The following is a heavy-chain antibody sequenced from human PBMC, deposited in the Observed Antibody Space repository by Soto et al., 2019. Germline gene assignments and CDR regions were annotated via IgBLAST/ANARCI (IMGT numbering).Heavy chain of an antibody. CDR3: ARHGDYGDYVDY. V-gene: IGHV4-59*08. D-gene: IGHD4-17*01. J-gene: IGHJ4*02. CDR2: IYYSGST. CDR1: GGSISSYY. Sequence: PSETLSLTCTVSGGSISSYYWSWIRQPPGKGLEWIGYIYYSGSTNYNPSLKSRVTISVDTSKNQFSLKLSSVTAADTAVYYCARHGDYGDYVDYWGQGTLVTVSS.